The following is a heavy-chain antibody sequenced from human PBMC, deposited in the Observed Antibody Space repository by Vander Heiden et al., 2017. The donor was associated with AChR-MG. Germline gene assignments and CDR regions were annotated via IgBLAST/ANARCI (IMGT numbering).Heavy chain of an antibody. CDR2: MNPNRGNT. Sequence: QVQLVQSGAEVKKPGASVKVSCKASGYTFTSYDINWVRQATGQGLEWMGWMNPNRGNTGYAQKFQGRVTMTRNTSISTAYMELSRLRSEDTAVYYCARRYSSSSDLDYWCQGPLVNDSS. CDR3: ARRYSSSSDLDY. CDR1: GYTFTSYD. V-gene: IGHV1-8*01. D-gene: IGHD6-6*01. J-gene: IGHJ4*02.